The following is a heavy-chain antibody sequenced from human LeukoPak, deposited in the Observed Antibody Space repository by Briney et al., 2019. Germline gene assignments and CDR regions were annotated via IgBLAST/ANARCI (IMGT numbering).Heavy chain of an antibody. Sequence: SETLSLTCTVSGGSLSSYYWTWIRQPAGKGLEWIGRIYTSGSTNYNPSHKSRVSMSVDTSKNQFSLKLTSVTAADTAVYYCARGFFIAVAGTTQTPFDYWGQGTLVTVSS. J-gene: IGHJ4*02. D-gene: IGHD6-19*01. CDR3: ARGFFIAVAGTTQTPFDY. CDR1: GGSLSSYY. V-gene: IGHV4-4*07. CDR2: IYTSGST.